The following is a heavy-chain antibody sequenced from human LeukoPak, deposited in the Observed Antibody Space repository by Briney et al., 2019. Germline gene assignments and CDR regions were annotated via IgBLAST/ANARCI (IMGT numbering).Heavy chain of an antibody. CDR1: GFTFSDYH. CDR3: ARWFYYGSGSFDY. CDR2: TSSNGNTI. Sequence: PGGSLRLSCAASGFTFSDYHMTWIRQAPGKGLEWVSYTSSNGNTIYYADSVKGRFTISRDNAKNSLSLQMDSLRAEDTAVYYCARWFYYGSGSFDYWGQGTLVTVSS. J-gene: IGHJ4*02. D-gene: IGHD3-10*01. V-gene: IGHV3-11*04.